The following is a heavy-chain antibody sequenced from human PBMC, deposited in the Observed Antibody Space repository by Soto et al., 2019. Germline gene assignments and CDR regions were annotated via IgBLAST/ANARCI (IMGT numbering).Heavy chain of an antibody. CDR3: VSCIVVVTDLDY. CDR2: INAVNGDT. V-gene: IGHV1-3*05. Sequence: QVQLVQSGAEEKKPGASVKGCCKAPGYTFTIYAMHWVRQAPGQRLEWLGWINAVNGDTKYSQKFQGRVTSTSDTTARTVYMELSSPRYEDTDVYSCVSCIVVVTDLDYWGQGTLVTVSS. CDR1: GYTFTIYA. J-gene: IGHJ4*02. D-gene: IGHD2-21*02.